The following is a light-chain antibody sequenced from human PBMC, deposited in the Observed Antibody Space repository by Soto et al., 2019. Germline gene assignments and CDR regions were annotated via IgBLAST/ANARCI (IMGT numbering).Light chain of an antibody. Sequence: DIQMTQSPSTLSASVGDRVTITCRASQSISSWLAWHQQKPGKAPKLLIYKASSLESGVPSRFSGSGSGTECTLTISRLEPEDFAVYYCQQYGSSPLTFGGGTKVDIK. V-gene: IGKV1-5*03. CDR2: KAS. J-gene: IGKJ4*01. CDR1: QSISSW. CDR3: QQYGSSPLT.